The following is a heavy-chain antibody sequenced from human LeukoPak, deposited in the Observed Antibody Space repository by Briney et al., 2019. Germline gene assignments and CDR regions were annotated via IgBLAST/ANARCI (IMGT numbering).Heavy chain of an antibody. CDR1: GFTVSSNY. CDR3: ASGRPSVGYSYGYNY. D-gene: IGHD5-18*01. J-gene: IGHJ4*02. Sequence: GGSLRLSCAAPGFTVSSNYMSWVRQAPGKGLEWVSVIYSGGSTYYADSVKGRFTISRDNSKNTLYLQMNSLRAEDTAVYYCASGRPSVGYSYGYNYWGQGTLVTVSS. V-gene: IGHV3-53*01. CDR2: IYSGGST.